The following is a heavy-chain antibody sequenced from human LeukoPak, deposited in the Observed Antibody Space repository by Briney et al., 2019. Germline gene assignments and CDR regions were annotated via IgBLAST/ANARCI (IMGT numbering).Heavy chain of an antibody. CDR1: GFTFSSYG. Sequence: GGSLRLSCAASGFTFSSYGMHWVRQAPGKGLEWVAVIWYGGSNKYYADSVKGRFTISRDNSKNTLYLQMNSLRAEDTAVYYCARDRGRGMYYFDYWGQGTLVTVSS. D-gene: IGHD3-10*01. V-gene: IGHV3-33*01. J-gene: IGHJ4*02. CDR3: ARDRGRGMYYFDY. CDR2: IWYGGSNK.